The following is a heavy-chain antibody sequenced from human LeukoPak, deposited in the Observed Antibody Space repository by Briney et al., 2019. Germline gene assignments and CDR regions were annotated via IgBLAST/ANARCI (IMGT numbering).Heavy chain of an antibody. CDR2: IYYSGST. D-gene: IGHD3-22*01. CDR3: ARGRGRSVQYYYDSSGKLDY. Sequence: SETLSLTCTVSGGSISSSSYYWGWIRQPPGKGLEWIGSIYYSGSTYYNPSLKSRVTISVDTSKNQFSLKLSSVTAADTAVYYCARGRGRSVQYYYDSSGKLDYWGQGTLVTVSS. CDR1: GGSISSSSYY. V-gene: IGHV4-39*01. J-gene: IGHJ4*02.